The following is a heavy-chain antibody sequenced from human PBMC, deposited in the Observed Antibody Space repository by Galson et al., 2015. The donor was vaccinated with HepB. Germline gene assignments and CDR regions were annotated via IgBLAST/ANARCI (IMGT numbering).Heavy chain of an antibody. CDR1: GFTFSSYA. D-gene: IGHD2-15*01. J-gene: IGHJ5*02. Sequence: SLRLSCAASGFTFSSYAMHWVRQAPGKGLEWVAVISYDGSNKYYADSVKGRFTISRDNSKNTLYLQMNSLRAEDTAVYYCARASLGYCSGGSCYPSGFDPWGQGTLVTVSS. V-gene: IGHV3-30*04. CDR3: ARASLGYCSGGSCYPSGFDP. CDR2: ISYDGSNK.